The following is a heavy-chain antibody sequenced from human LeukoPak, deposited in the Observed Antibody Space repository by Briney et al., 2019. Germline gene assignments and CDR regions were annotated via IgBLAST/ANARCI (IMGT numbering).Heavy chain of an antibody. V-gene: IGHV2-5*02. J-gene: IGHJ4*02. D-gene: IGHD4-17*01. Sequence: SGPTLVNPTQTLTLTCTFSGFSLSASAVGRGWIRQPTGKALEWLAVIYWDDDKSYSQYLKSSMTIAKDTSKNQVVLTMTNMDPVDTATYYCAHAEYGDLIEYYFDYWGQGTLVTVSS. CDR2: IYWDDDK. CDR1: GFSLSASAVG. CDR3: AHAEYGDLIEYYFDY.